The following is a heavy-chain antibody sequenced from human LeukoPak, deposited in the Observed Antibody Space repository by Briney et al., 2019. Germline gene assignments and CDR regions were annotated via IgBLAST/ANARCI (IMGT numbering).Heavy chain of an antibody. Sequence: GGSLRLSCAASGFTFSSYWMHWVRQAPGEGLVWVSRINSDGSSTSYADSVKGRFTISRDNAKNTLYLQMNSLRAEDTAVYYCARVARRFRYYDILTGYNDYWGQGTLVTVSS. CDR2: INSDGSST. CDR1: GFTFSSYW. J-gene: IGHJ4*02. D-gene: IGHD3-9*01. CDR3: ARVARRFRYYDILTGYNDY. V-gene: IGHV3-74*01.